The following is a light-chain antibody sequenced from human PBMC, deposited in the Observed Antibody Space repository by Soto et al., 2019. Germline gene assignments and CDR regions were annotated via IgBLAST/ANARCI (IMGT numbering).Light chain of an antibody. Sequence: AIQLTQSPSFLSASVGDRVTITCRASQSISSYLNWYQQKPGKAPKLLIYDASSLESGVPSRFSGSGSGTEFTLTISSLQPDDFATYYCQQYNNYWTFGQGTKVDIK. CDR3: QQYNNYWT. J-gene: IGKJ1*01. V-gene: IGKV1D-13*01. CDR1: QSISSY. CDR2: DAS.